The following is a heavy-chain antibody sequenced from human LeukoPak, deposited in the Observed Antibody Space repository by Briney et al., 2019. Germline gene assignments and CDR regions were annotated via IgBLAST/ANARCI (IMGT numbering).Heavy chain of an antibody. D-gene: IGHD4-23*01. J-gene: IGHJ4*02. CDR2: IYSGGNT. V-gene: IGHV3-53*01. CDR1: GFTVSINS. Sequence: GSLRPSCTVSGFTVSINSMSWVRQAPGKGLEWVSFIYSGGNTHYSDSVKGRFTISRDNSKNTLYLQMNSLRAEDTAVYYCARRAGGYSHSYDYWGQGTLVTVSS. CDR3: ARRAGGYSHSYDY.